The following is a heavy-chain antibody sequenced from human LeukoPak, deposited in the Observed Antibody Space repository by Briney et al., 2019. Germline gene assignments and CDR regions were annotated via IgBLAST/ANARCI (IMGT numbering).Heavy chain of an antibody. CDR3: ARLGGGGDDIEYYFDY. J-gene: IGHJ4*02. Sequence: SDTLSLTCTVSGGPINNHYWSWVRQPPGKGLEWIGSIYHSGTTYYNPSLKSRVTISVDTSKNQFSLKLSSVTAADTAVYYCARLGGGGDDIEYYFDYWGQGTLVTVSS. CDR1: GGPINNHY. V-gene: IGHV4-59*08. D-gene: IGHD3-16*01. CDR2: IYHSGTT.